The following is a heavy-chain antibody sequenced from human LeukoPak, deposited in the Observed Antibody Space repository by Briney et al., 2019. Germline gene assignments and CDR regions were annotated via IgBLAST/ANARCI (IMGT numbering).Heavy chain of an antibody. J-gene: IGHJ4*02. CDR1: GFTFSSSA. Sequence: PGGSLRLSCAASGFTFSSSAMSWVRQAPGKGLEWVSAISNNGGYTYYADSVQGRFTISRDNSKNRLYLQMNSLRVEDTAVYYCARDRSTVTGHCTGDDCYAELGRGQGTQVIVSS. V-gene: IGHV3-23*01. D-gene: IGHD2-8*02. CDR3: ARDRSTVTGHCTGDDCYAELG. CDR2: ISNNGGYT.